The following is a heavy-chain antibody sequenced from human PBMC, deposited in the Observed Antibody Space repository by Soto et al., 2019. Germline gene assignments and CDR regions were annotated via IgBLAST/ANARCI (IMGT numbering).Heavy chain of an antibody. Sequence: GGSLRLSCTASGFTFSTYAMSWVRQAPGKGLEWVSSISGSGATTYHAESVKRRFSISRDNSKDTLYLQMNSLRAEDTAMYFCAKDFWGLEPPAYHFDYWGQGALVTVSS. J-gene: IGHJ4*02. D-gene: IGHD1-1*01. CDR1: GFTFSTYA. CDR2: ISGSGATT. V-gene: IGHV3-23*01. CDR3: AKDFWGLEPPAYHFDY.